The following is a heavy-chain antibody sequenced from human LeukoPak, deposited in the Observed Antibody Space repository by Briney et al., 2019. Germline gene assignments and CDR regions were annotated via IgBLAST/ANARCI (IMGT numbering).Heavy chain of an antibody. CDR1: GGSISSYY. Sequence: PSETLSLTCTVSGGSISSYYWSWIRQPPGKGLEWIGYIYYSGSTNYNPSLKSRVTISVDTSKNQFSLKLSSVTAADTAVYYCARSAITLVRGVTFDYWGQGTLVTVSS. V-gene: IGHV4-59*01. CDR3: ARSAITLVRGVTFDY. CDR2: IYYSGST. J-gene: IGHJ4*02. D-gene: IGHD3-10*01.